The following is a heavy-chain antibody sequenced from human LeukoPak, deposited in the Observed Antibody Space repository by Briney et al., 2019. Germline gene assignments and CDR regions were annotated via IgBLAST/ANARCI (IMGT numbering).Heavy chain of an antibody. V-gene: IGHV4-4*07. Sequence: KPSETLSLTCTVSGGSISSYYWSWIRQPAGKGLEWIGRIYTSGSTNYNPSLKSRVTMSADTSKNQFSLKLSSVTAADTAVYYCARDLSMVVMGYMDVWGKGTTVTVSS. CDR1: GGSISSYY. D-gene: IGHD4-23*01. CDR2: IYTSGST. CDR3: ARDLSMVVMGYMDV. J-gene: IGHJ6*04.